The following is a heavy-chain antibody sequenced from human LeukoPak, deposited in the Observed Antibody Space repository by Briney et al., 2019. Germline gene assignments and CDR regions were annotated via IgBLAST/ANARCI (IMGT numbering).Heavy chain of an antibody. D-gene: IGHD6-13*01. CDR3: ARGRGSNLVNYYYMDV. V-gene: IGHV3-48*01. CDR1: GFTFSSYN. J-gene: IGHJ6*03. CDR2: ISSSSSTI. Sequence: GGCLRLSCAASGFTFSSYNMNWVRQAPGKGLESVSYISSSSSTIYYADSVKGRFTISRDNAKNSLYLQVNSLRAEDTAVYYCARGRGSNLVNYYYMDVWGKGTTVTVSS.